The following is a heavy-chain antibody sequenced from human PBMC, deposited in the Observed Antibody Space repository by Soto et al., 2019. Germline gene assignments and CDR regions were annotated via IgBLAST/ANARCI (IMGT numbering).Heavy chain of an antibody. J-gene: IGHJ5*02. Sequence: GESLKISGAGSGCTFSDFAMSWVRQAPGKGLEWVSAIVSSGVRRYYADSVKGRFTVSRDNSINTLYLQMNSLRAEDTAVYYCAKDTVAGTVNWFDPWGQGTLVTVSS. V-gene: IGHV3-23*01. CDR3: AKDTVAGTVNWFDP. CDR1: GCTFSDFA. D-gene: IGHD6-19*01. CDR2: IVSSGVRR.